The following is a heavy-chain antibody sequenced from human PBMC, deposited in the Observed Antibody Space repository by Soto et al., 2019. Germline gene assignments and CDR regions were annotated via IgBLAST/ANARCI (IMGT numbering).Heavy chain of an antibody. CDR1: GFTFSSYE. CDR2: ISSSGSTI. CDR3: ARGSLYGDYNYFDY. J-gene: IGHJ4*02. Sequence: GGSLRLSCAASGFTFSSYEMNWVRQAPGKGLEWVSYISSSGSTIYYADSVKGRFTISRDNAKNSLYLQMNSLRAEDTAVYYCARGSLYGDYNYFDYWGQGTLVTVSS. D-gene: IGHD4-17*01. V-gene: IGHV3-48*03.